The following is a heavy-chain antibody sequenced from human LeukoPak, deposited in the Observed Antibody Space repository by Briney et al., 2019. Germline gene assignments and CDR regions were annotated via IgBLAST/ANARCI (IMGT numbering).Heavy chain of an antibody. CDR2: ISAYNGNT. J-gene: IGHJ6*03. CDR1: GYTFTSYG. CDR3: ARSHYSNYYYYYYMDV. D-gene: IGHD4-11*01. V-gene: IGHV1-18*01. Sequence: AAVKVSCKASGYTFTSYGISWVRQAPGQGLEWMGWISAYNGNTNYAQKLQGRVTMTTDTSTSTAYMELRSLRSEDTAVYYCARSHYSNYYYYYYMDVWGKGTTVTVSS.